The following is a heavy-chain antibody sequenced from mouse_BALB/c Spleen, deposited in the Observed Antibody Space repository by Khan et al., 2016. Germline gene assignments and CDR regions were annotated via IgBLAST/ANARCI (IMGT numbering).Heavy chain of an antibody. CDR1: GYTFTSYW. V-gene: IGHV1S81*02. Sequence: VQLQQSGAELVKAGASVKMSCKASGYTFTSYWMHWVKQRLGQGLEWFAETNPTNGRTYYNEQFKSKATLTVDKYSSTAYMLLSGPTFEDSAVYYCARIKKIVATYFDYWGQGTTLTVSS. J-gene: IGHJ2*01. D-gene: IGHD1-1*01. CDR3: ARIKKIVATYFDY. CDR2: TNPTNGRT.